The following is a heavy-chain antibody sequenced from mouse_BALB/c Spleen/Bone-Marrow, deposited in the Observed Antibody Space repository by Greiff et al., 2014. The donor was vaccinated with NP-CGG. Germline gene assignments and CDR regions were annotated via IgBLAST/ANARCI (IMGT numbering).Heavy chain of an antibody. V-gene: IGHV1-19*01. J-gene: IGHJ2*01. CDR3: ARSYGNYTYYFDH. CDR1: GYTFTDYY. D-gene: IGHD2-1*01. Sequence: EVKVVESGPELVKPGASVKMSCKASGYTFTDYYMDWVKQSHGESFEWIGRVNPYNGGTSYNQKLKGKATLTVDKSSGTAYMELNSLTSEDSAVYYCARSYGNYTYYFDHWGQGTTLTVST. CDR2: VNPYNGGT.